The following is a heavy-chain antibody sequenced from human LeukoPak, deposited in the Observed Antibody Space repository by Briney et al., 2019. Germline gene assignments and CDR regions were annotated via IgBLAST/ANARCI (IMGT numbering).Heavy chain of an antibody. J-gene: IGHJ5*02. CDR3: ARDHSPGWFGP. V-gene: IGHV3-74*01. CDR2: IKGDGSRT. CDR1: GFSFSSHW. Sequence: GGSLRLSCAASGFSFSSHWMHWVRQVPGKGLEWVSRIKGDGSRTNYADSVKGRFTISRDNAKNTLYLQMNSLRVEDTAVYYCARDHSPGWFGPWGQGTLVTVSS. D-gene: IGHD4-11*01.